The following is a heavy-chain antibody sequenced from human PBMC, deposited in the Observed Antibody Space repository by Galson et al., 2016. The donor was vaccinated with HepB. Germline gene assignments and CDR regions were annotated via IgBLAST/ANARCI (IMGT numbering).Heavy chain of an antibody. CDR3: VRDGRIRSGSFRRWDY. J-gene: IGHJ4*02. CDR1: GFTFSSYE. D-gene: IGHD3-3*01. Sequence: SLRLSCAASGFTFSSYEMIWVRQASGRGLEWVSYISSSGSDIYYTESVRGRFTISRDNVDNSLYLQMNSLRAEDTAVYYCVRDGRIRSGSFRRWDYWGRGTLVTGSS. V-gene: IGHV3-48*03. CDR2: ISSSGSDI.